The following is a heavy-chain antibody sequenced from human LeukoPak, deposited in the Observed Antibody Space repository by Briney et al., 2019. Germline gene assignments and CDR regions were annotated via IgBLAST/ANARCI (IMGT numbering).Heavy chain of an antibody. Sequence: GASVNVSCQASGYTFTNYGINWLRQPPAQGLEWMGWISAYNGNTNYVQKLQGRVTMTTDTSTTTAYMELSSLRSDDTALYYCARDLLYCSSTSCYGDPYYYGMDVWGQGTTVTVSS. CDR3: ARDLLYCSSTSCYGDPYYYGMDV. CDR2: ISAYNGNT. D-gene: IGHD2-2*01. V-gene: IGHV1-18*01. J-gene: IGHJ6*02. CDR1: GYTFTNYG.